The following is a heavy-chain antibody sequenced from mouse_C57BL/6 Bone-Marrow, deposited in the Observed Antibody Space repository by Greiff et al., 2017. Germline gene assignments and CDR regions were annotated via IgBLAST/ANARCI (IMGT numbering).Heavy chain of an antibody. CDR3: ATVVADYYAMDY. J-gene: IGHJ4*01. Sequence: VKLVESGPELVKPGASVKISCKASGYAFSSSWMNWVKQRPGKGLEWIGRIYPGDGDTNYNGKFKGKATLTADKSSSTAYMQLSSLTSEDSAVYFCATVVADYYAMDYWGQGTSVTVSS. V-gene: IGHV1-82*01. CDR2: IYPGDGDT. CDR1: GYAFSSSW. D-gene: IGHD1-1*01.